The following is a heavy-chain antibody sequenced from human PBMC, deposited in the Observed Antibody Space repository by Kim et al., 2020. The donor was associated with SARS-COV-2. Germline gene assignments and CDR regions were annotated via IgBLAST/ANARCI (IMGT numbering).Heavy chain of an antibody. V-gene: IGHV1-69*13. CDR1: GGTFSSYA. Sequence: SVKVSCKASGGTFSSYAISWVRQAPGQGLEWMGGIIPIFGTANYAQKFQGRVTITADESTSTAYMELSSLRSEDTAVYYCASARKELEWVDAFDIWGQGTMVTVSS. CDR2: IIPIFGTA. CDR3: ASARKELEWVDAFDI. D-gene: IGHD3-3*01. J-gene: IGHJ3*02.